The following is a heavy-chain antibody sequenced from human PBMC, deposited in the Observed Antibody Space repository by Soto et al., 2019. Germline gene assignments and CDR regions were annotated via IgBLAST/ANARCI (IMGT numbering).Heavy chain of an antibody. V-gene: IGHV1-2*04. D-gene: IGHD2-2*01. Sequence: ASVTVSCKASGYTFTGYYMHCVRQAPGQGLDWMGWINPNSGGTNYAQKFQGWVTMTRDTSISTAYMELSRLRSDDTAVYYCARDAALVPAAPMEYYGMDVWGQGTTVTVSS. CDR1: GYTFTGYY. CDR2: INPNSGGT. CDR3: ARDAALVPAAPMEYYGMDV. J-gene: IGHJ6*02.